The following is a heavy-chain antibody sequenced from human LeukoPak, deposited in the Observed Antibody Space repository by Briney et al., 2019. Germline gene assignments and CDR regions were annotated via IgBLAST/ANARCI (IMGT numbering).Heavy chain of an antibody. CDR3: ARDQVFYCSGGSCYGMDV. V-gene: IGHV3-21*01. J-gene: IGHJ6*02. CDR1: GFTFSSYS. CDR2: ISSSSSYI. Sequence: GGSLRLSCAASGFTFSSYSMNWVRQAPGKGLEWVSSISSSSSYIYYADSVKGRLTISRDNAKNSLYLQMNSLRAEDTAVYYCARDQVFYCSGGSCYGMDVWGQGTTVTVSS. D-gene: IGHD2-15*01.